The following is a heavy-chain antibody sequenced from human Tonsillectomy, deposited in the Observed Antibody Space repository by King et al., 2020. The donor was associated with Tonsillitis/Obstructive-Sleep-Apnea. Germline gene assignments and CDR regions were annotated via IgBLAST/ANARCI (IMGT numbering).Heavy chain of an antibody. V-gene: IGHV3-30*01. J-gene: IGHJ4*02. CDR3: ARVLGSSSGVVDY. D-gene: IGHD6-13*01. CDR1: GFTFSSYA. Sequence: VQLVESGGGVVQPGRSLRLSCAASGFTFSSYAMHWVRQAPGKGLEWVAVISYDGSNKYYADSVKGRFTISRDNSKNKLYLQMNSLRAEDTAVYYCARVLGSSSGVVDYWGQGTLVTVSS. CDR2: ISYDGSNK.